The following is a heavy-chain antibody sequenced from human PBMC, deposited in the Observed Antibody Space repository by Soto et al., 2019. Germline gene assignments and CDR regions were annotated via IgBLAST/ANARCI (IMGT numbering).Heavy chain of an antibody. V-gene: IGHV1-69*06. CDR2: IIPLFGKA. J-gene: IGHJ4*02. CDR1: GGSFSTLG. Sequence: SVKVSCKASGGSFSTLGINWVRQAPGQGLEWMGGIIPLFGKARYAETSQGRVTITADTSTGTAYMEVSSLRSDDTAVFYCATAHNSGWYFFDYWGPGTLVTVSS. D-gene: IGHD6-19*01. CDR3: ATAHNSGWYFFDY.